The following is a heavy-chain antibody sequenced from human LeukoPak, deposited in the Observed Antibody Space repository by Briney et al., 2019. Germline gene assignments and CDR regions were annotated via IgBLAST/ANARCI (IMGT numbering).Heavy chain of an antibody. CDR3: ARTYYYGSGSYYDSRDGFDI. CDR1: GYSISSGYY. V-gene: IGHV4-38-2*01. D-gene: IGHD3-10*01. CDR2: IYQSGST. Sequence: SETLSLTCAVSGYSISSGYYWGWIRQPPGKGLEWIGTIYQSGSTYYNPSLKSRVTISIDTSKNQFSLKLNSVTAADTAVYYCARTYYYGSGSYYDSRDGFDIWGQGTMVTVSS. J-gene: IGHJ3*02.